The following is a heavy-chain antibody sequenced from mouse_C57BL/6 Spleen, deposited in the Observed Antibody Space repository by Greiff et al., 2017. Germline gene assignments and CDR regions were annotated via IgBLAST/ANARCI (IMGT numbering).Heavy chain of an antibody. CDR2: IYPGSGST. CDR3: ARSDGYYQRFDY. J-gene: IGHJ2*01. D-gene: IGHD2-3*01. V-gene: IGHV1-55*01. Sequence: QVQLQQSGAELVKPGASVKMSCKASGYTFTSYWITWVKQRPGQGLEWIGDIYPGSGSTNYTEKFKSKATLTVDTSSSTAYMQLSSLTSEDASVYYCARSDGYYQRFDYWGQGTTLSVSS. CDR1: GYTFTSYW.